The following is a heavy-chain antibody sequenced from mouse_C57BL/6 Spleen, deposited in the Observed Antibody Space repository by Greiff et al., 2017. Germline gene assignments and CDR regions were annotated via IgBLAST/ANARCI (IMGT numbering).Heavy chain of an antibody. CDR3: ARQGLRAMDY. CDR1: GFHFSDSY. J-gene: IGHJ4*01. D-gene: IGHD2-12*01. V-gene: IGHV5-12*01. Sequence: EVQLVESGGGLVQPGGSLKLSCAASGFHFSDSYMYLVRQTPETRLEWVAYISNGGGSTYYPDTVKCRFTISRDNAKNTLYLQMSRLKSEDTAMYYCARQGLRAMDYGGQGTSVTVSS. CDR2: ISNGGGST.